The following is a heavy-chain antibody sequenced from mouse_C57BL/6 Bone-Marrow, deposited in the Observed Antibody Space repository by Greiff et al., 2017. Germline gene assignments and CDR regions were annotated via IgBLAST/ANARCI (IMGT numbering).Heavy chain of an antibody. CDR1: GYTFTSYW. CDR2: IHPSDSDT. J-gene: IGHJ1*03. Sequence: QVQLKQPGAELVKPGASVKVSCKASGYTFTSYWMHWVKQRPGQGLEWIGRIHPSDSDTNYNQKFKGKAKLTVDKSSRTAYMQLSSLTSEDAAVYYCARGLVYYGSSREYCDVWGTGTTVTVSS. D-gene: IGHD1-1*01. CDR3: ARGLVYYGSSREYCDV. V-gene: IGHV1-74*01.